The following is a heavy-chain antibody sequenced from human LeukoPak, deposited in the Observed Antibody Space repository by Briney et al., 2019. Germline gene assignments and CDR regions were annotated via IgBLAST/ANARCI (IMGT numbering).Heavy chain of an antibody. V-gene: IGHV3-11*01. Sequence: GGSLRLSCAASGFTFSDYYMSWIRQAPGQGLEWGSYISSSGTTKSYADSVKGRFTISRDNTKNSLYLQMNSLRAEDTAVYYCVRPGGGYDLHFWGQGTLVSISS. CDR1: GFTFSDYY. CDR3: VRPGGGYDLHF. J-gene: IGHJ4*02. D-gene: IGHD5-12*01. CDR2: ISSSGTTK.